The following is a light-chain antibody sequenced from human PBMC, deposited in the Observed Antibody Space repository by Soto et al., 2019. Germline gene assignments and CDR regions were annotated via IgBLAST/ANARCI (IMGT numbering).Light chain of an antibody. V-gene: IGLV1-40*01. J-gene: IGLJ1*01. CDR3: QSYDSSLSGPYV. CDR1: SSNIGGTNY. Sequence: QSVLTQPPSASGTPGQKVFISCSGSSSNIGGTNYAYWYQQLPGAAPKLLIYGNSNRPSGVPDRFSGSKSGTSASLAITGLQAEDEADYYCQSYDSSLSGPYVFGTGTKLTVL. CDR2: GNS.